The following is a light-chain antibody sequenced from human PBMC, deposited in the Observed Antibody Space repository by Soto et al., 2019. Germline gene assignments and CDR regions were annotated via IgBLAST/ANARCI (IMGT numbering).Light chain of an antibody. CDR3: QQYNNWPFT. CDR1: QSVASN. Sequence: EIVMTQSPATLSVSPGERATLSCRASQSVASNVAWYQQKPGQAPRLLIYHASTRATGIPARFSGSRSGTEFTLAIGSLQSEDFALYFCQQYNNWPFTFGPGTKVDI. J-gene: IGKJ3*01. V-gene: IGKV3-15*01. CDR2: HAS.